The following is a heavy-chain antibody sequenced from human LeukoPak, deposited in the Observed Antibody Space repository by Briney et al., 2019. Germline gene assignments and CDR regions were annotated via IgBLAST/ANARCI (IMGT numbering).Heavy chain of an antibody. CDR3: ARSPLDGYNYLDY. D-gene: IGHD5-24*01. V-gene: IGHV3-30*04. CDR2: ISYDGSAK. Sequence: GGSLRLSCAASGFTFSTNAMHWVRQAPGKGLEWVAVISYDGSAKYYADSVKGRFTISRDNPKNTLYLQVNSLRPEDTAVYYCARSPLDGYNYLDYWGQGTLVTVSS. J-gene: IGHJ4*02. CDR1: GFTFSTNA.